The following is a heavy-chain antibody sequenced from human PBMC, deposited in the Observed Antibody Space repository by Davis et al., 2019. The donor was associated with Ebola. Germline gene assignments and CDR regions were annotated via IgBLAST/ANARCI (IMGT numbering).Heavy chain of an antibody. D-gene: IGHD6-19*01. CDR1: GFTFSDYY. CDR3: ARAGYSSGWYVGY. V-gene: IGHV3-11*01. Sequence: PGGSLRFSCAASGFTFSDYYMSWIRQAPGKGLEWVSYISSSGSTIYYVDSVKGRFSISRDNAKNSLYLQMNSLRAEDTAVYYCARAGYSSGWYVGYWGQGTLVTVSS. J-gene: IGHJ4*02. CDR2: ISSSGSTI.